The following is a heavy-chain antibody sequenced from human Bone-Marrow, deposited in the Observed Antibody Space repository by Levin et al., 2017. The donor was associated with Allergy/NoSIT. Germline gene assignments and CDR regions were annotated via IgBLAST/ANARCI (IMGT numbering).Heavy chain of an antibody. CDR1: GFKFSDYY. Sequence: GGSLRLSCAASGFKFSDYYMSWIRQAPGKGLEWVSYISDTGSVIYYADSVKGRFTISRDNAKNSLFLQMDSLRAEDTAVYYCAREGYDCSGGSCWSGWFDPWCQGALVTVSS. CDR2: ISDTGSVI. V-gene: IGHV3-11*01. D-gene: IGHD2-15*01. CDR3: AREGYDCSGGSCWSGWFDP. J-gene: IGHJ5*02.